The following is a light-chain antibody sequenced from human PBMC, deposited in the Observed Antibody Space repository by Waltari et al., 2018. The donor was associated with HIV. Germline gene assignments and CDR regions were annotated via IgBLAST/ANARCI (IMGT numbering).Light chain of an antibody. V-gene: IGKV3D-15*01. CDR3: QHYNNWPIT. CDR1: PSVSNN. J-gene: IGKJ4*01. CDR2: GAS. Sequence: EIVMTQSPVTLSVSPGERATLSCWASPSVSNNLAWYQQKPAQAPRLLIYGASTRSTGTPARFSASGSGTEFTLTISSLQSEDFAVYHCQHYNNWPITFGGGTKVEIK.